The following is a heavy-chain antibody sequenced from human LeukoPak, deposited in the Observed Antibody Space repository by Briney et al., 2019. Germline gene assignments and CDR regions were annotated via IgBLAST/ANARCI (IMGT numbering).Heavy chain of an antibody. CDR3: ARGGGSTVTNGAPYYYYMDV. D-gene: IGHD4-17*01. CDR2: ISSSGSTI. CDR1: GFTFSDYY. J-gene: IGHJ6*03. Sequence: GGSLRLSCAASGFTFSDYYMSWIRQAPGKGLEWVPYISSSGSTIYYADSVKGRFTISRDNAKNSLYLQMNSLRAEDTAVYYCARGGGSTVTNGAPYYYYMDVWGKGTTVTVSS. V-gene: IGHV3-11*04.